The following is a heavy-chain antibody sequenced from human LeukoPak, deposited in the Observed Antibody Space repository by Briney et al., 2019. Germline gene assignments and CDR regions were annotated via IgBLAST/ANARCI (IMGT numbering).Heavy chain of an antibody. CDR2: ISNGGSYT. D-gene: IGHD4-17*01. CDR3: ARDRDFDDSRVFDY. J-gene: IGHJ4*02. V-gene: IGHV3-21*01. CDR1: GFTFSTYP. Sequence: PGGSLRLSCVASGFTFSTYPMNWVRQAPGKGLEWVSSISNGGSYTYYADSVKGRFTISRHNAENSLYLQLSSLRVEDTAVYYCARDRDFDDSRVFDYWGQGTLVTVSS.